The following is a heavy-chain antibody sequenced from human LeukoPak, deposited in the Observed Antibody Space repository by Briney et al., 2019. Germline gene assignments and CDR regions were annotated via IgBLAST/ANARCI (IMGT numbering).Heavy chain of an antibody. CDR1: GFTFSSYV. Sequence: GGSLRLYCAASGFTFSSYVMHLVRQAPGQGLEYVSAISSNGINTYYANSMKGRFTISRDTSKNTLYLQVGSLRPEDMAVYYCAREADLYYFDYWGQGTLVTVSS. CDR2: ISSNGINT. J-gene: IGHJ4*02. D-gene: IGHD6-13*01. CDR3: AREADLYYFDY. V-gene: IGHV3-64*01.